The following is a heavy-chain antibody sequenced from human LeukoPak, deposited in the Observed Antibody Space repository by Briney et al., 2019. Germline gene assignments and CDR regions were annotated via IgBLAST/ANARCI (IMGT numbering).Heavy chain of an antibody. CDR3: AREERAATFFDY. J-gene: IGHJ4*02. CDR1: GFTFSSYG. V-gene: IGHV3-NL1*01. CDR2: IYSGGSI. D-gene: IGHD2-15*01. Sequence: GALRLSCAASGFTFSSYGMHWVRQAPGKGLEWVSVIYSGGSIYYADSVKGRFTISRDISKNTLYFQMNSLRAEDTAVYYCAREERAATFFDYWGQGTLVTVSS.